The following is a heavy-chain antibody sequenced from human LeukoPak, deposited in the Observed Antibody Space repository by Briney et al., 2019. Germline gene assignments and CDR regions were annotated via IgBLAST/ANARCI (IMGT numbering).Heavy chain of an antibody. J-gene: IGHJ4*02. CDR2: IYR. D-gene: IGHD3-10*01. CDR3: ARAPYYYYDSGSGTRVTGNPDY. V-gene: IGHV3-21*01. Sequence: GGSLRLSCEASGFTFNTYSMNWVRQAPGKGLEWVSSIYRYYADSVRGRFTVSRDNAKNSLYLQMSSLRAEDTAVYYCARAPYYYYDSGSGTRVTGNPDYWGQGTLVTVSS. CDR1: GFTFNTYS.